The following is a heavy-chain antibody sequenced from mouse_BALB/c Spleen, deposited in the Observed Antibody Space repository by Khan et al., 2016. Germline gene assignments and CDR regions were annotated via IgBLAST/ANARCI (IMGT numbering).Heavy chain of an antibody. D-gene: IGHD1-1*01. CDR1: GFNIKDTY. J-gene: IGHJ2*01. CDR3: AFTTRFDY. CDR2: IDPANGNT. V-gene: IGHV14-3*02. Sequence: VQLQQSGAELVKPGASVKLSCTASGFNIKDTYMHWVKQRPEQGLEWIGRIDPANGNTKYDPTFQGKATITADTSSNPAYLQLSSLTSEDTAGYYCAFTTRFDYWGQGTTLTVSS.